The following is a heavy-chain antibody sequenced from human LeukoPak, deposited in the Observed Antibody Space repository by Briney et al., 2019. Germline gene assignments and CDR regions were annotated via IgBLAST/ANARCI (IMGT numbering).Heavy chain of an antibody. CDR1: GFTFSSYA. CDR3: STEDYTVLTTLES. J-gene: IGHJ5*02. CDR2: ISGSGGST. Sequence: HAGGSLRLSCAASGFTFSSYAMSWVRQAPGKGLEWVSAISGSGGSTYYADSVKGRFTISRDNSKNTLYLQMNSLKTEDSAIYYCSTEDYTVLTTLESWGQGTLVTVSS. D-gene: IGHD3-9*01. V-gene: IGHV3-23*01.